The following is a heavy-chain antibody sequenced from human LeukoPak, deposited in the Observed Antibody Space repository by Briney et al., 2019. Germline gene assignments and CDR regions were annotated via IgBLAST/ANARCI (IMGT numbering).Heavy chain of an antibody. CDR1: GFTFSSYA. D-gene: IGHD6-19*01. Sequence: PGGSLRLSCAASGFTFSSYAMHWVRQAPGKGLEWVAVISYDGSNKYGDSVKGRFTISRDNSKNTLYLQMNSLRAEDTAVYYCALNRGSGWYFHYWGQGTRVTVSS. CDR2: ISYDGSNK. V-gene: IGHV3-30*04. CDR3: ALNRGSGWYFHY. J-gene: IGHJ4*02.